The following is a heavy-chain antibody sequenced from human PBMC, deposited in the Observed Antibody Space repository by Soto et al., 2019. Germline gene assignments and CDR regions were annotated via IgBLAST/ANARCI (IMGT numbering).Heavy chain of an antibody. V-gene: IGHV1-8*01. Sequence: QVQLVQSGAEVKKPGASVKVSCKASGYTFTSYDINWVRQATGLGLEWMGWMNPNSGNTGYAQKFQGRVTMTRNTSISTAYMELSSLRSEDTAVYYCARGGGYCSSTSCFKYGMDVWGQGTTVTVSS. D-gene: IGHD2-2*01. J-gene: IGHJ6*02. CDR3: ARGGGYCSSTSCFKYGMDV. CDR1: GYTFTSYD. CDR2: MNPNSGNT.